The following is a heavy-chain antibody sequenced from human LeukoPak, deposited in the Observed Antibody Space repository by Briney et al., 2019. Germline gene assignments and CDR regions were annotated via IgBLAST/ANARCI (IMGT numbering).Heavy chain of an antibody. CDR1: GFTLNNAW. V-gene: IGHV3-15*01. D-gene: IGHD5-12*01. Sequence: GGSLRLSCAASGFTLNNAWMSWVRQAPGKGLEWLGRIKRETDGGTIDYAAPVKGRFTISRDDSRNTLYLQMDSLKTEDTAVYYCTVNLVAAAIGYWGQGTLVTVSS. CDR3: TVNLVAAAIGY. J-gene: IGHJ4*02. CDR2: IKRETDGGTI.